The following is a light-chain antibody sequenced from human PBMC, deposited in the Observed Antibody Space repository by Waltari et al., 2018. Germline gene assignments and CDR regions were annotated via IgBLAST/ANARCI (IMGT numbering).Light chain of an antibody. Sequence: QSALTQPASVSGSPAQSITISRTGTSSCVVPSYFVSLYQHHPGKAPKLIIYEGSKRPSGISNRFSGFRAGNMASLTISGLQAEDEADYYCCSYATYSPVLLGGGTKLTVL. CDR1: SSCVVPSYF. V-gene: IGLV2-23*01. J-gene: IGLJ2*01. CDR3: CSYATYSPVL. CDR2: EGS.